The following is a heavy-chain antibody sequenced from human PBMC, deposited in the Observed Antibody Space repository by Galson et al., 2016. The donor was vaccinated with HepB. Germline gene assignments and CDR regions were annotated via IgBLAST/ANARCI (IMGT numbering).Heavy chain of an antibody. J-gene: IGHJ4*02. CDR2: INPSAGTT. V-gene: IGHV1-46*01. CDR1: GYTFTNSF. D-gene: IGHD2-2*01. CDR3: ARDATSYPFDY. Sequence: SVKVSCKASGYTFTNSFMHWLRQAPGQGPEWMGIINPSAGTTSDAQKFQGRLTMTRDTSTSTFYMELSSLRYEDTAVYYCARDATSYPFDYWGQGTLVAVSS.